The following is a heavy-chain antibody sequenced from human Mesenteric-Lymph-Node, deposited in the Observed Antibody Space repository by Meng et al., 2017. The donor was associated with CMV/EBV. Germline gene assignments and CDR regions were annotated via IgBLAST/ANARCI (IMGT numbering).Heavy chain of an antibody. Sequence: GESLKISCAASGFSFSNYVMSWVRWAPGQGLQWVSGITSRGGNTYYMASVKGRFTISRDNSRNTLYLQMNSLRAEDTAVYYCAKTGDGFTFDYWGLGTVVTVSS. CDR2: ITSRGGNT. CDR3: AKTGDGFTFDY. D-gene: IGHD2-21*02. J-gene: IGHJ4*02. CDR1: GFSFSNYV. V-gene: IGHV3-23*01.